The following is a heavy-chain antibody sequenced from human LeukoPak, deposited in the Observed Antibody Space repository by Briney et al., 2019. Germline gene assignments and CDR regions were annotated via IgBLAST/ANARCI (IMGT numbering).Heavy chain of an antibody. CDR1: GGTFSSYA. J-gene: IGHJ6*02. D-gene: IGHD6-13*01. CDR3: ARGVLHSSSWYTQPMDV. CDR2: IIPILGIA. V-gene: IGHV1-69*04. Sequence: GASVKVSCKASGGTFSSYAISWVRQAPGQGLEWMGRIIPILGIANYAQKFQGRATITVDKSTSTAYMELSSLRSEDTAVYYCARGVLHSSSWYTQPMDVWGQGTTVTVSS.